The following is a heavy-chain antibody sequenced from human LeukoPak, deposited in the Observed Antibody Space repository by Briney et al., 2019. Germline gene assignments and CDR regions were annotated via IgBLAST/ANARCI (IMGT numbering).Heavy chain of an antibody. V-gene: IGHV4-34*01. CDR3: ARGVGATLRYYYYYMDV. D-gene: IGHD1-26*01. Sequence: SETLSLTCAVYGGSFSGYYWSWIRQPPGKGLEWIGEINHSGSTNYNPSLKSRVTISVDTSKNQFSLKLSSVTAADTAVYYCARGVGATLRYYYYYMDVWGKGTTVTISS. J-gene: IGHJ6*03. CDR1: GGSFSGYY. CDR2: INHSGST.